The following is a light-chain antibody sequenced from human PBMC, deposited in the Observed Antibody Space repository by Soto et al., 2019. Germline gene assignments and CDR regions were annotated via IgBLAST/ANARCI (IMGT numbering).Light chain of an antibody. V-gene: IGKV1-5*03. CDR2: KAS. CDR1: QSISNY. J-gene: IGKJ1*01. CDR3: QRCDSYWT. Sequence: DIQVTQSPSTLSASVGDRVTITCRASQSISNYLAWYQQKPGKAPKVLIYKASSLESGVPSRFSASGTGTEAALNISRLQPDDFATYYCQRCDSYWTVGQGTKVEMK.